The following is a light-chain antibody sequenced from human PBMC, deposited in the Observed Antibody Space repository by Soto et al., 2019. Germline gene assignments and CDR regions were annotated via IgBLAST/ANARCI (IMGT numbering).Light chain of an antibody. CDR3: QQYGSSGT. CDR1: QSVSNNY. CDR2: GAS. J-gene: IGKJ1*01. V-gene: IGKV3-20*01. Sequence: EILLTQSPGTLSLSPGERATLSCRASQSVSNNYLAWYQQKPGHAPSLLIYGASNRATGIPGRLSGSGSGTDFTLTISRLEPEDFAVYYCQQYGSSGTFGQGTKVDIK.